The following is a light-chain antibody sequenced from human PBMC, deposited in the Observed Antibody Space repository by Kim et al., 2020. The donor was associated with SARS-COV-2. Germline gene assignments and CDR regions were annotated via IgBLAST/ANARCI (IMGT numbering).Light chain of an antibody. CDR3: NSRDSSGNHLGWV. Sequence: SSELTQDPAVSVALGQTVRITCQGDSLRSYYASWYQQKPGQAPVLVIYGKNTRPSGIPDRFSGSSSGNTASLTITGAQAEDEADYYCNSRDSSGNHLGWV. V-gene: IGLV3-19*01. J-gene: IGLJ3*02. CDR1: SLRSYY. CDR2: GKN.